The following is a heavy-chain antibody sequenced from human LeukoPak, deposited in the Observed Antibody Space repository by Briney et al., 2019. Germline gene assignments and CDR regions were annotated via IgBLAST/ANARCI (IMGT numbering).Heavy chain of an antibody. CDR1: GFTFSSYA. CDR3: AKGAVESLDYYFYMEV. CDR2: ISGSGGTT. J-gene: IGHJ6*03. Sequence: GGSLRLSCAASGFTFSSYAMNWVRQAPGKGLQWVSSISGSGGTTYIADSVKGRFTISRDNSKNTLFLEMNSLRVEDTALYYCAKGAVESLDYYFYMEVWGTGTTVTVSS. V-gene: IGHV3-23*01.